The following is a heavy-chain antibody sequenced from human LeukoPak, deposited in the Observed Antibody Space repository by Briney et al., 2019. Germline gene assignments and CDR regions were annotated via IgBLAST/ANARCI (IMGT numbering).Heavy chain of an antibody. V-gene: IGHV3-30*02. D-gene: IGHD3-22*01. J-gene: IGHJ4*02. CDR2: IRHDGSYQ. Sequence: GGSLRLSCAAFGFTFSSYGMHWVRQTPGKGLEWVAFIRHDGSYQQYADSVKGRFTVSRDNSKDMVYLQMNSLRTEDTAVYYCAKNRDSGDYPRDFDYWGQGTLVTVSS. CDR3: AKNRDSGDYPRDFDY. CDR1: GFTFSSYG.